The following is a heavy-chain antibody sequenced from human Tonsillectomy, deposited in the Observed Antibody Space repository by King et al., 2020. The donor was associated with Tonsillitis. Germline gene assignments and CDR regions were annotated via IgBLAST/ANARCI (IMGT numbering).Heavy chain of an antibody. V-gene: IGHV4-30-4*01. J-gene: IGHJ6*04. CDR1: GGSINSGDYY. Sequence: VQLQESGPGLVKPSQTLSLTCTVSGGSINSGDYYWNWIRQPPGKGLEWIGYIHDSGSTHYNPSLKSRVIISIDTSKNQFSLRLSSVTAADTAVYYCARGRFLEWSGVDVWGEGTTVTVSS. CDR3: ARGRFLEWSGVDV. CDR2: IHDSGST. D-gene: IGHD3-3*01.